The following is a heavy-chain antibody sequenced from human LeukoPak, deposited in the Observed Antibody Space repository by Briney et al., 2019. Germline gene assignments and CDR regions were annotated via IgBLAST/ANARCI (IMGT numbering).Heavy chain of an antibody. CDR1: GLTFSNRA. D-gene: IGHD4-17*01. J-gene: IGHJ4*02. Sequence: GGSLRLSCVVSGLTFSNRAMTWFRQAPGKGLEWVSSISISGNKILYADSVKGRFTTSRDNSKNTLFLQMNSLQTEDTGVYFCANELRPNDYWGQGTLVTVS. CDR3: ANELRPNDY. CDR2: ISISGNKI. V-gene: IGHV3-23*01.